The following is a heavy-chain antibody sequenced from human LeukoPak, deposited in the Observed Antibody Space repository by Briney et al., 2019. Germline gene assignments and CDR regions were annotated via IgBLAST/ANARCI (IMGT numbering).Heavy chain of an antibody. CDR3: AFRRAGVWFDP. CDR1: GFTFSSYS. V-gene: IGHV3-30*03. D-gene: IGHD3-3*01. Sequence: GGSLRLSCAASGFTFSSYSMNWVRQAPGKGLEWVAVISYDGSNKYYADSVKGRFTISRDNSKNTLYLQMNSLRAEDTAVYYCAFRRAGVWFDPWGQGTLVTVSS. CDR2: ISYDGSNK. J-gene: IGHJ5*02.